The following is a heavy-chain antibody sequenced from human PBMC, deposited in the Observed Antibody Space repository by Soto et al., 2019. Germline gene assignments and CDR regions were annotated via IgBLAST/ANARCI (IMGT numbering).Heavy chain of an antibody. CDR3: VGDYGFGELFDP. CDR2: ISAYNGNP. V-gene: IGHV1-18*01. Sequence: QVQLVQSGAEVKKPGASVKVSCKASGYTFTSYGISWVRQTPGQGLEWMGWISAYNGNPNYAQKLQGRVTMTTDTSTSTAYMELRSLISDDTAVYYCVGDYGFGELFDPGGQGTLVTVSS. D-gene: IGHD3-10*01. J-gene: IGHJ5*02. CDR1: GYTFTSYG.